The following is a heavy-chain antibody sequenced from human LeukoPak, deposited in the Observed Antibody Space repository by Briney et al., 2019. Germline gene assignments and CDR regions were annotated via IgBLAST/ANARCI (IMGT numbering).Heavy chain of an antibody. CDR2: IYYSGST. Sequence: SETLSLTCTVSGGSISSSSYYWGWIRQPPGKGLEWIGSIYYSGSTYYNPSLKSRVTISVDTSKNQFSLKLSSVTAADTAVYYCAREDIVGASSNDYWGQGTLVTVSS. J-gene: IGHJ4*02. CDR3: AREDIVGASSNDY. D-gene: IGHD1-26*01. CDR1: GGSISSSSYY. V-gene: IGHV4-39*07.